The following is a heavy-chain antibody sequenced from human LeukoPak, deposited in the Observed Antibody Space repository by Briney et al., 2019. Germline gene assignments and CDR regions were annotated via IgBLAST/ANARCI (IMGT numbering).Heavy chain of an antibody. CDR3: ARQAQVGATTGEYDY. Sequence: GGSLRLSCAASGFTFSSYSMNWVRQAPGKGLEWVSYISSSSSTIYYADSVKGRFTIPRDNAKNSLYLQMNSLRAEDTAVYYCARQAQVGATTGEYDYWGQGTLVTVSS. V-gene: IGHV3-48*01. D-gene: IGHD1-26*01. CDR1: GFTFSSYS. CDR2: ISSSSSTI. J-gene: IGHJ4*02.